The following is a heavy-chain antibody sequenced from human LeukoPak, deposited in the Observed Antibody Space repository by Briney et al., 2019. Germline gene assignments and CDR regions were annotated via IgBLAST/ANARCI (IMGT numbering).Heavy chain of an antibody. D-gene: IGHD2-15*01. J-gene: IGHJ6*02. CDR3: ARVGGYYDYGMDV. Sequence: ASVKVSCKTSGYTFTSYYVHWVRQAPGQGLEWMGIITPSGGNTTHSQKFQGRFTVTRDTSTSTVFMELSSLRSEDTAVYYCARVGGYYDYGMDVWGQGTTVTVSS. CDR2: ITPSGGNT. CDR1: GYTFTSYY. V-gene: IGHV1-46*01.